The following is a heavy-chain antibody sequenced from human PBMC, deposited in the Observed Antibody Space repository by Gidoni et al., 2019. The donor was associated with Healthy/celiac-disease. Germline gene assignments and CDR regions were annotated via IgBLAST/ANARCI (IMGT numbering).Heavy chain of an antibody. J-gene: IGHJ4*02. CDR1: GFTFSSYS. D-gene: IGHD3-10*01. CDR3: AREIWFGELNFDY. Sequence: EVQLVESGGGLVKPGGSLRLSCAASGFTFSSYSMNWVRQAPGKGLEWVSSISSSSSYIYYADSVKGRFTISRDNAKNSLYLQMNSLRAEDTAVYYCAREIWFGELNFDYWGQGTLVTVSS. V-gene: IGHV3-21*01. CDR2: ISSSSSYI.